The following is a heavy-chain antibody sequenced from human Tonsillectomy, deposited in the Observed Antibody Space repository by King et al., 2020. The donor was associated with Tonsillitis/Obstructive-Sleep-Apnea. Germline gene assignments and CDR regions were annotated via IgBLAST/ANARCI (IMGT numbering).Heavy chain of an antibody. J-gene: IGHJ3*02. Sequence: QLQESGPGLVKPSETLSLTCIVSGGSISSSSYYWGWIRQPPGKGLEWIGSIYYSGSTYYNPSLKSRVTISVDTSKNQFSLKLRFVTAADTAVYYCAVYSSSWYDDGFDIWGQRTMVTVSS. CDR3: AVYSSSWYDDGFDI. CDR2: IYYSGST. V-gene: IGHV4-39*01. CDR1: GGSISSSSYY. D-gene: IGHD6-13*01.